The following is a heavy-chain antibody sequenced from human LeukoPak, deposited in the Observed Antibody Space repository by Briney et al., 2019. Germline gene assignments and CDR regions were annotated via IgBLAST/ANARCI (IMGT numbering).Heavy chain of an antibody. J-gene: IGHJ4*02. Sequence: GGSLRLSCAASGFTFSSYAMSWVRQAPGKGLEWVSAISGSGGSTYYADSVKGRFTISRDNSKNTLYLQMNSLRAEDTAVYYCAKDPPKYYYDSSGFPAHGYCGQGTLVTVSS. CDR1: GFTFSSYA. CDR3: AKDPPKYYYDSSGFPAHGY. D-gene: IGHD3-22*01. CDR2: ISGSGGST. V-gene: IGHV3-23*01.